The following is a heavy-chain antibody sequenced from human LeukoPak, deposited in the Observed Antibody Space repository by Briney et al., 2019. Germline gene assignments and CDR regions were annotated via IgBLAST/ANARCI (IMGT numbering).Heavy chain of an antibody. CDR3: ARSIATFFDY. V-gene: IGHV4-34*01. CDR2: INHRGST. J-gene: IGHJ4*02. CDR1: GGSFSGYY. Sequence: SETLSLTCAVYGGSFSGYYWSWIRQPPGKGLEWIGEINHRGSTNYNPVLKSRVTISVDTSKNQFSLKLSSVTAADTAVYYCARSIATFFDYWGQGTLVTVSS.